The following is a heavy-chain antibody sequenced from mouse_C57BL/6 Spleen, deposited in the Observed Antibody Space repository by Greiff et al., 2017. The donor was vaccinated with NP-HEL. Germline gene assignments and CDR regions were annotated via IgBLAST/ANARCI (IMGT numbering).Heavy chain of an antibody. D-gene: IGHD4-1*01. CDR1: GYTFTSYT. Sequence: VQLQQSGAELARPGASVKMSCKASGYTFTSYTMHWVKQRPGQGLEWIGYINPSSGYTKYNQKFKDKATLTADKSSSTAYMQLSSLTSEDSAVYYCARGAGTEKDYYAMDYWGQGTSVTVSS. V-gene: IGHV1-4*01. CDR3: ARGAGTEKDYYAMDY. CDR2: INPSSGYT. J-gene: IGHJ4*01.